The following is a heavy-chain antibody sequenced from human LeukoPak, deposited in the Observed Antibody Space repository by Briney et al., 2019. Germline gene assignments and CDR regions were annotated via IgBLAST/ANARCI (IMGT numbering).Heavy chain of an antibody. CDR1: GGSISSYY. J-gene: IGHJ6*02. Sequence: SETLSLTCTVSGGSISSYYWSWIRQPPGKGLEWSGYIYYSGSTNYNPSLKSRVTISVDTSKNQFSLKLSSVTAADTAVYYCARMGAYSSFFYSYGMDVWGQGTTVTVSS. CDR2: IYYSGST. V-gene: IGHV4-59*01. D-gene: IGHD6-19*01. CDR3: ARMGAYSSFFYSYGMDV.